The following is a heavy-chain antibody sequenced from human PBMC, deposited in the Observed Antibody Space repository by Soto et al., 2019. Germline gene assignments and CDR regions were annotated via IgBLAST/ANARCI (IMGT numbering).Heavy chain of an antibody. V-gene: IGHV1-69*13. J-gene: IGHJ4*02. Sequence: ASVKVSXKGSGGTFSSYAISWVRQATGQGLEWMGGIIPIFGTANYAQKFQGRVTITADESTSTAYMELSSLRSEDTAVYYCAREVGYCTNGVCPWGYWGQGTLVTVSS. CDR2: IIPIFGTA. CDR1: GGTFSSYA. D-gene: IGHD2-8*01. CDR3: AREVGYCTNGVCPWGY.